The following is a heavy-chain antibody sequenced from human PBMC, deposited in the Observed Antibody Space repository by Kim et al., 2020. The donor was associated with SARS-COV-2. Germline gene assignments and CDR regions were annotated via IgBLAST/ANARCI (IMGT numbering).Heavy chain of an antibody. CDR2: IGANGGST. Sequence: GGSLRLSCAASGFTFSSYAMSWVRQAPGKGLEWVSAIGANGGSTYSADSVKGRFTITRDNSKNTLYLQMNSLRVEDTAVYYCASDVPTARGHYFDYWGQGTLVTVSS. CDR3: ASDVPTARGHYFDY. V-gene: IGHV3-23*01. J-gene: IGHJ4*02. D-gene: IGHD2-2*01. CDR1: GFTFSSYA.